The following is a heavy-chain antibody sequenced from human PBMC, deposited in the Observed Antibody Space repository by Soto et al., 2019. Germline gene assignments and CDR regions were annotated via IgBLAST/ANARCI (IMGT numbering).Heavy chain of an antibody. CDR2: INTDGTKI. CDR1: GLTFSNYW. Sequence: PGGSLRLSCAASGLTFSNYWMQWVRQAPGKGLVWVSRINTDGTKINYADSVEGRFTISRDNAKNTLVLQMNSLRAEDTAVYYWASSLLTPFDYWGQGTLVTVSS. J-gene: IGHJ4*02. D-gene: IGHD7-27*01. V-gene: IGHV3-74*01. CDR3: ASSLLTPFDY.